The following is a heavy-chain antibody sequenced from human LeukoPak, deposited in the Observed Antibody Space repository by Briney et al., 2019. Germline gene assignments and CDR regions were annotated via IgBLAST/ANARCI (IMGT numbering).Heavy chain of an antibody. Sequence: PGGSLRLSCAASGFTFSSYTMNWVRQAPGKGLEWVSSISGSDGRTFYADSVKGRFTISRDNSQNTLYMQTSSLRAEDTAIYYCTRRGGSTGWGAFDYWGQETLITVSS. D-gene: IGHD6-19*01. CDR2: ISGSDGRT. CDR1: GFTFSSYT. J-gene: IGHJ4*02. V-gene: IGHV3-23*01. CDR3: TRRGGSTGWGAFDY.